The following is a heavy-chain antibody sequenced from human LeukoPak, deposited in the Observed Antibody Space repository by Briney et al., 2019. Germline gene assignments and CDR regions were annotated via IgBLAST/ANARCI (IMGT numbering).Heavy chain of an antibody. J-gene: IGHJ4*02. CDR2: IYYAGDT. CDR1: GASMTTTY. D-gene: IGHD3-10*01. CDR3: VRTARVFDY. Sequence: SDTLSLTCSVSGASMTTTYWSWVRQPPGKGLEVIGYIYYAGDTKHNPSLRSRVTLSLDTSKNQFSLELRSVTAADTAVYYCVRTARVFDYWGQGILVTVSS. V-gene: IGHV4-59*13.